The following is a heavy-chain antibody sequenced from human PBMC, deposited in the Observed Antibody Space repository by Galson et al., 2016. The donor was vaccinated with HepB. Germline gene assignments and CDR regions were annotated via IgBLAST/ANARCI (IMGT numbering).Heavy chain of an antibody. CDR2: IIPIFGTA. V-gene: IGHV1-69*13. D-gene: IGHD1-26*01. J-gene: IGHJ6*02. Sequence: SVKVSCKASGGTFSSYTISWVRQAPGQGLEWMGRIIPIFGTANYAQKFQGRVTITADESTTTACMELSSLRSEDTAMYYFARYSGRCPYYYYFGTDVWGQGTTVTVSS. CDR3: ARYSGRCPYYYYFGTDV. CDR1: GGTFSSYT.